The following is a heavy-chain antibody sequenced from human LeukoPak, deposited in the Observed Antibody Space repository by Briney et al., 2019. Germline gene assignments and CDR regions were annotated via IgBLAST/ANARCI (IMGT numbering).Heavy chain of an antibody. D-gene: IGHD3-9*01. CDR1: GFTFSDYG. CDR2: ISYGGSNK. Sequence: GGSLRLSCAGSGFTFSDYGMHWVRQAPGKGLEWVAVISYGGSNKYYVDSVKGRFTISKDNSKNTLYLQMNSLRAEDTAVYYCAKDRDILTGYLDYWGQGTLVTVSS. CDR3: AKDRDILTGYLDY. J-gene: IGHJ4*02. V-gene: IGHV3-30*18.